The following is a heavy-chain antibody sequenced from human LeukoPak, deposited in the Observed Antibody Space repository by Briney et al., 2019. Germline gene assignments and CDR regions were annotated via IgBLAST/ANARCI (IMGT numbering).Heavy chain of an antibody. J-gene: IGHJ6*04. D-gene: IGHD2-2*01. CDR2: ISYDGSNK. CDR3: ARTLGYCSSTSCGPYGMDV. Sequence: GGSLRLSCAASGFTFSSYAMHWVRQAPGKGLEWVAVISYDGSNKYYADSVKGRFTNSRDNSKNALYLQMNSLRAEDTAVYYCARTLGYCSSTSCGPYGMDVWGKGTTVTVSS. V-gene: IGHV3-30*04. CDR1: GFTFSSYA.